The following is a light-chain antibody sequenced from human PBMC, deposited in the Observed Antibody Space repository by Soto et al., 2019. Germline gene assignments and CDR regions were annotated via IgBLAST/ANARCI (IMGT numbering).Light chain of an antibody. CDR3: QQYNNWQT. V-gene: IGKV3-15*01. Sequence: EIVMTQSPATLSVSPGERATLSCRASQSVSSNLAWYQQKPGQAPRLLIYGASTRATGIPARFSGSGSGTEFTLTISSLQSEDFAVYCCQQYNNWQTFGQGTKVEIK. J-gene: IGKJ1*01. CDR2: GAS. CDR1: QSVSSN.